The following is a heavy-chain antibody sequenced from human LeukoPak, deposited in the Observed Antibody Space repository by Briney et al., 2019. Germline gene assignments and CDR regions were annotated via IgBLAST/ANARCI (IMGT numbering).Heavy chain of an antibody. CDR3: ARGIRGSDPDY. CDR1: GFTFSDYY. J-gene: IGHJ4*02. V-gene: IGHV3-11*01. CDR2: ICSTDTT. D-gene: IGHD5-12*01. Sequence: GGSLRLSCAASGFTFSDYYMTWIRQAPGKGLEWVSYICSTDTTYYADSVKGRFTVSRDNAKNSLFLQMHSLRAEDTAVYYCARGIRGSDPDYWGQGTLLTVSS.